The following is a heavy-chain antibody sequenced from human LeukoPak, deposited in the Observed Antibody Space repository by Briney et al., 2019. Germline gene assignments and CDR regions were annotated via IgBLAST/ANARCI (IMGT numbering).Heavy chain of an antibody. D-gene: IGHD6-6*01. Sequence: GGSLKLSCAASGFTFSGCAVHWVRQAPGKGLEWVGRIGSKAFNYATVYAASVEGRFTISRDDSKHTAFLQMNSLKTEDTAVYYCARDQVLRGIAARPPPESFDYWGQGTLVTVSS. CDR1: GFTFSGCA. V-gene: IGHV3-73*01. CDR2: IGSKAFNYAT. J-gene: IGHJ4*02. CDR3: ARDQVLRGIAARPPPESFDY.